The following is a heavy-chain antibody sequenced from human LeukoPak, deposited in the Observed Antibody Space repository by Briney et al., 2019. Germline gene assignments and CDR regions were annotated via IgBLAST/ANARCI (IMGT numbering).Heavy chain of an antibody. J-gene: IGHJ5*02. Sequence: PSQTLSLTCTVSGGSLSSGGYYWSWIRQHPGKGLEWIGYIYYSGSTYYNPSLKSRVTISVDTSKNQFSLKLSSVTAADTAVYYCARGWDTAGTGWFDPWGQGTLVTVSS. D-gene: IGHD1-1*01. CDR1: GGSLSSGGYY. CDR3: ARGWDTAGTGWFDP. CDR2: IYYSGST. V-gene: IGHV4-31*03.